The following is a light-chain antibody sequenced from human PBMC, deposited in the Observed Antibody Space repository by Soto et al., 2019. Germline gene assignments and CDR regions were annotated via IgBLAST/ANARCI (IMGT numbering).Light chain of an antibody. J-gene: IGKJ2*01. CDR3: QQYNNWPRT. V-gene: IGKV3-15*01. Sequence: ETVMTQSPATLSVSPGERATLSCRASQSISSDLAWYQHKPGQAPRLLIYGASTTATGIPVRFSGSGSGTEFTLTISSLQSEDFAVYYCQQYNNWPRTLGQGTKVDIK. CDR2: GAS. CDR1: QSISSD.